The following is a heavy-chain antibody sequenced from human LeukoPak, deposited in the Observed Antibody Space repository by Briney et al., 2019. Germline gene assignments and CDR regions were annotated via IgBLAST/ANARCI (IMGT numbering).Heavy chain of an antibody. D-gene: IGHD3-10*02. J-gene: IGHJ6*04. CDR3: AELGITMIGGV. CDR1: GFTFSSYD. V-gene: IGHV3-30*18. Sequence: GRSLRLSCAASGFTFSSYDMHWVRQAPGKGLEWVALISYDGSNEYCADSVKGRFTISRDNSKNTVYLQMNSLTTEDTAVYYCAELGITMIGGVWGKGTTVTISS. CDR2: ISYDGSNE.